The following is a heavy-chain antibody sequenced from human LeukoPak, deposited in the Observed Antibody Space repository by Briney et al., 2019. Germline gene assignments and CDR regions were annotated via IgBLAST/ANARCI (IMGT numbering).Heavy chain of an antibody. CDR2: ISWNSGSI. CDR3: AKDRGYSYGSDGMDV. D-gene: IGHD5-18*01. V-gene: IGHV3-9*01. J-gene: IGHJ6*02. CDR1: GFTXXDXA. Sequence: SLRLSCXXXGFTXXDXAMHWVRQAPGKGLEWVSGISWNSGSIDYADSVKGRFTISREKAKNSLYLQMNSLRTEDTALYYCAKDRGYSYGSDGMDVWGQGTTVTVSS.